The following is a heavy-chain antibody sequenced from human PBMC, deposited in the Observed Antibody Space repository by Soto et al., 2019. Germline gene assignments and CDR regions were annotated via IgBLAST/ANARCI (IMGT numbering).Heavy chain of an antibody. CDR1: GYTFTSYA. J-gene: IGHJ4*02. CDR2: INAGNGNT. V-gene: IGHV1-3*01. Sequence: ASVKVSCKASGYTFTSYAMHWVRQAPGQRLEWMGWINAGNGNTKYSQKFQDRVTITRDTSASTAYMELSSLRSEDTAVYYCAREQPGYCSGGSCSTQYYFDYWGQGTLVTVAS. CDR3: AREQPGYCSGGSCSTQYYFDY. D-gene: IGHD2-15*01.